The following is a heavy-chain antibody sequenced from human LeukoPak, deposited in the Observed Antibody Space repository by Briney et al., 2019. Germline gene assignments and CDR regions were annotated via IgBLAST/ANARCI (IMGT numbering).Heavy chain of an antibody. CDR3: ARVGVSSGWYRFLSPMGPPDAFDI. CDR2: ISVYNGST. D-gene: IGHD6-19*01. Sequence: GASVKVSCKASGYTFSNNGISWVRQAPGQGLEWVGWISVYNGSTNYAQKFQGRVTMTTDTSTSTAYMELRSLGSDDTALYYCARVGVSSGWYRFLSPMGPPDAFDIWGQGTLVTVSS. J-gene: IGHJ3*02. V-gene: IGHV1-18*01. CDR1: GYTFSNNG.